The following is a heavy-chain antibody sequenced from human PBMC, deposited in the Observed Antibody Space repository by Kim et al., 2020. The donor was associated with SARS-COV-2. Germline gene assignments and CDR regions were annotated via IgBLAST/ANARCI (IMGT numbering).Heavy chain of an antibody. V-gene: IGHV1-18*04. CDR1: GYTFTSYG. CDR2: ISAYNGNT. D-gene: IGHD3-10*01. CDR3: ARDQGSGSYYNDYYGMDV. J-gene: IGHJ6*02. Sequence: ASVKVSCKASGYTFTSYGISWVRQAPGQGLEWMGWISAYNGNTNNAQKLQGRVTMTTDTSTSTAYMELRSLRSDDTAVYYCARDQGSGSYYNDYYGMDVWGQGTTVTVSS.